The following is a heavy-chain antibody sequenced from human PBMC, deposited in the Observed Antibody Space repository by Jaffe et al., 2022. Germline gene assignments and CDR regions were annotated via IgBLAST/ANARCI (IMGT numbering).Heavy chain of an antibody. CDR2: IYWDDDK. CDR3: AHSTIVSRYYGSGSYDSEYYFDY. D-gene: IGHD3-10*01. V-gene: IGHV2-5*02. Sequence: QITLKESGPTLVKPTQTLTLTCTFSGFSLSTSGVGVGWIRQPPGKALEWLALIYWDDDKRYSPSLKSRLTITKDTSKNQVVLTMTNMDPVDTATYYCAHSTIVSRYYGSGSYDSEYYFDYWGQGTLVTVSS. J-gene: IGHJ4*02. CDR1: GFSLSTSGVG.